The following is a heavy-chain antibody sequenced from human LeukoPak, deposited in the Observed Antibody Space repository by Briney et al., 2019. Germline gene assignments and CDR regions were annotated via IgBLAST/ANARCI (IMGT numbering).Heavy chain of an antibody. D-gene: IGHD5-24*01. Sequence: GGSLRLSCVASGFTFKHFAMHWVRQVPGKGLDWVSAISWESGTTGYAESVKGRFTISRDNAKNSLYLQMNSLRVEDSALYSCVKGGPDGYKYDGAFHIWGQGTVVTVS. V-gene: IGHV3-9*01. J-gene: IGHJ3*02. CDR2: ISWESGTT. CDR3: VKGGPDGYKYDGAFHI. CDR1: GFTFKHFA.